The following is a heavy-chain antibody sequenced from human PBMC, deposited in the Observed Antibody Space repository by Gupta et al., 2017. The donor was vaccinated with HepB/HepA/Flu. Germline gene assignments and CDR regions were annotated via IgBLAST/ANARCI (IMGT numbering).Heavy chain of an antibody. Sequence: EVQLLESGGGLVQPGGSLRLSCAASGFTFNTYAMNWVRQAPGKGLEWVSGISGSGGSRYYVDAVKGRFTISRDNSKKTRYLKMKRMRAEDTAVYYFAKDRRWLADFDFWGQGTMVTVYS. CDR3: AKDRRWLADFDF. CDR2: ISGSGGSR. CDR1: GFTFNTYA. V-gene: IGHV3-23*01. D-gene: IGHD6-19*01. J-gene: IGHJ4*02.